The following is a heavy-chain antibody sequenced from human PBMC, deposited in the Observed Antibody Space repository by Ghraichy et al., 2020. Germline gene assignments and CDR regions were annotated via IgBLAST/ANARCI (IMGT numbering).Heavy chain of an antibody. Sequence: GESLNISCAASGFTFSSYAMSWVRQAPGKGLEWVSAISGSGGSTYYADSVKGRFTISRDNSKNTLYLQMNSLRAEDTAVYYCARRIVGATSWFDPWGQGTLVTVSS. J-gene: IGHJ5*02. D-gene: IGHD1-26*01. CDR2: ISGSGGST. CDR3: ARRIVGATSWFDP. CDR1: GFTFSSYA. V-gene: IGHV3-23*01.